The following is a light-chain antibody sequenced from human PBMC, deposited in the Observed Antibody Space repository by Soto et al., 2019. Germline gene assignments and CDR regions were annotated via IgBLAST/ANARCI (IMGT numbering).Light chain of an antibody. CDR2: GAS. Sequence: EIVMTQSPATLSVSPGERATLSCRASQSVSSNLAWYQQKPGQAPRLLVYGASTRDTGIPARFSASGSGTEFTLTISSLQSEDFALYYCQQYNNWPRTFGQGTKVEIK. CDR1: QSVSSN. J-gene: IGKJ1*01. V-gene: IGKV3-15*01. CDR3: QQYNNWPRT.